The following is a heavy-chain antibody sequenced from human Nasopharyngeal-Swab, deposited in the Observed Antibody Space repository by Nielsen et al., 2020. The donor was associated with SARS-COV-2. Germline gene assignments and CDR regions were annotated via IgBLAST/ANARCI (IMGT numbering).Heavy chain of an antibody. CDR3: TSSGCYYGVDFFDY. D-gene: IGHD1-26*01. CDR1: GFTFSNAW. CDR2: IKSKSDGGTP. V-gene: IGHV3-15*01. Sequence: GESLKIYCAASGFTFSNAWMNWVRQAPGKGLEWVGRIKSKSDGGTPDYAPPVKGRFTISRDDSTNTLYLQMNSLKTEDTAVYYCTSSGCYYGVDFFDYWGQGTLVTVSS. J-gene: IGHJ4*02.